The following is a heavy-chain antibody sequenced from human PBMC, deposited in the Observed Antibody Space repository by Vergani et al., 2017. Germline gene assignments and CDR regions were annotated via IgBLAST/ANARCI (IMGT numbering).Heavy chain of an antibody. CDR2: INPNSGGT. V-gene: IGHV1-2*02. D-gene: IGHD3-9*01. CDR1: GYTFTGHY. Sequence: QVHLVQSGAEVKKPGASVKVSCKASGYTFTGHYMHWVRQTPGQGLEWMGWINPNSGGTNYAQKFQGRVTITRDTSTSTVYVEVTSLRSDDTAVYYCAREPPLTGFFDYWGQGTLVTVSS. CDR3: AREPPLTGFFDY. J-gene: IGHJ4*02.